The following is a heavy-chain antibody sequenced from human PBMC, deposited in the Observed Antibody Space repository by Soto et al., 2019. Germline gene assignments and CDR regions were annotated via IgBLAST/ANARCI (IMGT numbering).Heavy chain of an antibody. D-gene: IGHD5-12*01. V-gene: IGHV3-66*01. J-gene: IGHJ4*02. CDR2: IYSGGTT. Sequence: EVQLVESGGGLVQPGESLRLSCAASGFTVSSNYMSWVRQAPGKGLEWVSLIYSGGTTDYADSVKGRFTISRDNSKNTLYLQMNSLRAEDTAVYYCAARNIVAPYWGQGTLVTVS. CDR3: AARNIVAPY. CDR1: GFTVSSNY.